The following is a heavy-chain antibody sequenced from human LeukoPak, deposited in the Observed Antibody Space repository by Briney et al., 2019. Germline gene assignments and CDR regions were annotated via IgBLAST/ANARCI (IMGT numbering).Heavy chain of an antibody. CDR2: IYYSGST. V-gene: IGHV4-59*01. D-gene: IGHD6-13*01. CDR1: GGSISSYY. Sequence: PSETLSLTCTVSGGSISSYYWSWIRQPPGKGLEWIGYIYYSGSTNYNPSLKSRVTISVDTSKNQFSLKLSSVTAADTAVYYCARVDSSSWYLPYFDYWGQGTLVTVSS. CDR3: ARVDSSSWYLPYFDY. J-gene: IGHJ4*02.